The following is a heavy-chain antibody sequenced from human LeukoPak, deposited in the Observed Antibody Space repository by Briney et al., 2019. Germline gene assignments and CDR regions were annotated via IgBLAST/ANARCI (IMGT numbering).Heavy chain of an antibody. D-gene: IGHD5-12*01. CDR3: ARDRYGYSGYDSYNWFDP. V-gene: IGHV4-34*01. Sequence: SETLSLTCTVSGGSISSYYWSWIRQPPGKGLEWIGEINRSGTTNYNPSLKTRVTISVDTSKNQFSLKLSSVTAADTAVYYCARDRYGYSGYDSYNWFDPWGQGTLVTVSS. CDR2: INRSGTT. CDR1: GGSISSYY. J-gene: IGHJ5*02.